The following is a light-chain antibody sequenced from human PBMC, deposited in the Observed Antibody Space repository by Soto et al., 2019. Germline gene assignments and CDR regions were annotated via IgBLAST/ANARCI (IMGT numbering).Light chain of an antibody. Sequence: DFVMTQAPDSLAVSLGERATINCKSSQSVLYNSNNKNHLGWFQQKPGHPPKLLIYGASFRPSGVPDRFSGSGSGTDFTLTISSLQAEDVAVYYCQQGSNWPPGLTFGGGTKVEIK. CDR1: QSVLYNSNNKNH. CDR2: GAS. CDR3: QQGSNWPPGLT. V-gene: IGKV4-1*01. J-gene: IGKJ4*01.